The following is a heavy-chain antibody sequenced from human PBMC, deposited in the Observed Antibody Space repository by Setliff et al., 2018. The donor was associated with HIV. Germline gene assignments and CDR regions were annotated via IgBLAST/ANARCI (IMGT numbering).Heavy chain of an antibody. CDR2: INTNTGSP. Sequence: GASVKVSCKVSGYTLTELSIHWVRQAPGQGFEWMGWINTNTGSPTYAQGFTRRFVFSLDPSVRTAYLQITGLKAEDTAVYYCARGGDRMQIWSRFPFDIWGQGTMVTVS. D-gene: IGHD3-10*01. V-gene: IGHV7-4-1*02. CDR1: GYTLTELS. J-gene: IGHJ3*02. CDR3: ARGGDRMQIWSRFPFDI.